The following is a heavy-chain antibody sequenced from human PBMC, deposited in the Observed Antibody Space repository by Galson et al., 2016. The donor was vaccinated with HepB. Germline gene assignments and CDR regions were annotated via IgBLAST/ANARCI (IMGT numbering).Heavy chain of an antibody. Sequence: SLRLSCAASGFTFTNYAMSWVRQAPGKGLEWVSGITGSDGSTRYADSVKGRFIISRDNSKNTLYLQMNTLRVEDTAVYYCAKEDGGSGSYLEYWGQGTLVTVSS. J-gene: IGHJ4*02. V-gene: IGHV3-23*01. D-gene: IGHD3-10*01. CDR3: AKEDGGSGSYLEY. CDR2: ITGSDGST. CDR1: GFTFTNYA.